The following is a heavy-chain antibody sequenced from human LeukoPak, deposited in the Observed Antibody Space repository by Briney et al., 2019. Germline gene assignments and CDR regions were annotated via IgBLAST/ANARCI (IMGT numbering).Heavy chain of an antibody. CDR3: ARGSDIVVVPAATGGWFDP. CDR2: IYYSGST. D-gene: IGHD2-2*01. CDR1: GGSISSYY. V-gene: IGHV4-59*12. J-gene: IGHJ5*02. Sequence: SETLSLTCTVSGGSISSYYWSWIRQPPGKGLEWIGYIYYSGSTHYNPSLKSRVTISVDTSKNQFSLKLSSVTAADTAVYYCARGSDIVVVPAATGGWFDPWGQGTLVTVSS.